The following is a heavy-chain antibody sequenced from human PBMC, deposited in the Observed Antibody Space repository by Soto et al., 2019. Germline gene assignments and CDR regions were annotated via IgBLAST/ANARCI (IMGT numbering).Heavy chain of an antibody. CDR2: IKDDGSAK. Sequence: EAQLVESGGGLVQPGGSLRLSCAASGFSFSRYWMTWVRQAPGKGLEWVANIKDDGSAKYYVDSVRGRFTISRDNAKNSLFLQMTSLRAEDTAVYYCVSPPDSGGNTSLTRWGQGTLVTVSS. D-gene: IGHD4-17*01. V-gene: IGHV3-7*05. CDR3: VSPPDSGGNTSLTR. J-gene: IGHJ4*02. CDR1: GFSFSRYW.